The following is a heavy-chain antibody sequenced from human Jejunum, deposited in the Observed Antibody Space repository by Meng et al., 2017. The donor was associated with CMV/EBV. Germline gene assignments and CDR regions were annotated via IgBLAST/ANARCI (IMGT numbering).Heavy chain of an antibody. D-gene: IGHD3-10*01. J-gene: IGHJ5*02. CDR1: GYDFNTYW. V-gene: IGHV5-51*01. CDR2: IFPGDSET. CDR3: ARHGYGELSSGDWFDL. Sequence: SGYDFNTYWIGSVRQMPGKGPEWMGIIFPGDSETRYGPSFQGQVTISADKSIDTAYLQWRSLKASDTAMYYCARHGYGELSSGDWFDLWGQGTLVTVSS.